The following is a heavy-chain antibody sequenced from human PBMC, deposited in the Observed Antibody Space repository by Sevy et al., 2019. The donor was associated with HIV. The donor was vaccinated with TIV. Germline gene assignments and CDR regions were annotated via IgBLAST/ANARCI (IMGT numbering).Heavy chain of an antibody. V-gene: IGHV3-9*01. J-gene: IGHJ4*02. D-gene: IGHD6-19*01. Sequence: GGSLRLSCAASGFTFDDYAMHWVRQAPGKGLEWVSGISWNSGSIGYADSVKGRFTISRDNAKNSLYLQMNSLRAEVTALYYCAKGRRLWAVAGTGNDYWGQGTLVNVSS. CDR1: GFTFDDYA. CDR3: AKGRRLWAVAGTGNDY. CDR2: ISWNSGSI.